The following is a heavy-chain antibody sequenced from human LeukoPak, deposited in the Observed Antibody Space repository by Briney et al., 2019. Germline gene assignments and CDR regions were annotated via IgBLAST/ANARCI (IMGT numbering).Heavy chain of an antibody. V-gene: IGHV4-39*01. D-gene: IGHD3-3*01. Sequence: PSETLSLTCTVSGGSISSSSYYGGWIRQPPGKGLEWIGSIYYSGSTYYNPSLKSRVAISVDTSKNQFSLKLSSVTAADTAVYYCARSSGHITIFGVVIINWFDPWGQGTLVTVSS. CDR1: GGSISSSSYY. CDR2: IYYSGST. CDR3: ARSSGHITIFGVVIINWFDP. J-gene: IGHJ5*02.